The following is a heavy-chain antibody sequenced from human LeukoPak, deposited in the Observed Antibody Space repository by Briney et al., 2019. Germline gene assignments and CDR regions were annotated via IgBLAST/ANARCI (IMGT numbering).Heavy chain of an antibody. Sequence: PSETLSLTCTVSGGSISSYYWSSIRQPPGKGLEWIGYIYYSGSTNYNPSLKSRVTISVDTSTNQFSLKLSSVTAADTAVYYCARNGPIVAALYYFDYWGQGTLVTVSS. CDR1: GGSISSYY. V-gene: IGHV4-59*01. J-gene: IGHJ4*02. D-gene: IGHD1-26*01. CDR3: ARNGPIVAALYYFDY. CDR2: IYYSGST.